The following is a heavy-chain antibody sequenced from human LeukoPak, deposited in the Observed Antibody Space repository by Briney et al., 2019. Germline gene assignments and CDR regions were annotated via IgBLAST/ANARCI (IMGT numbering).Heavy chain of an antibody. CDR3: ARGTAATPKAPFDY. Sequence: GGSLRLSCAASGFTFGSYAMSWVRQAPGKGLEWVSSISGSGGSIYYADSVKGRFTFSRDNSKNTLYVQMNSLRAEGTAVYYCARGTAATPKAPFDYWGQGTLVTVSS. J-gene: IGHJ4*02. CDR2: ISGSGGSI. V-gene: IGHV3-23*01. D-gene: IGHD6-13*01. CDR1: GFTFGSYA.